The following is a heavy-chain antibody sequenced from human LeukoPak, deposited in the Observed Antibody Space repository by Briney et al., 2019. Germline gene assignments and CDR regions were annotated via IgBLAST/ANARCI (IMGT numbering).Heavy chain of an antibody. CDR2: ISSSKGYI. CDR1: GFTFSSYS. J-gene: IGHJ6*02. V-gene: IGHV3-21*01. D-gene: IGHD2-21*02. Sequence: GGSLRLSCAASGFTFSSYSMNWVRQAPGKGLGWGSSISSSKGYIYYVDSVKGRFTISRDNAKNPLYLQMNSLRAADTAVYYCARAGCGGDCYSDSLYYYYVMGVWGQGTTVTVSS. CDR3: ARAGCGGDCYSDSLYYYYVMGV.